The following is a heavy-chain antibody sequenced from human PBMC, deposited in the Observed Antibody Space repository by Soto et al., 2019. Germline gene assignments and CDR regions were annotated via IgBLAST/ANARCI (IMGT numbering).Heavy chain of an antibody. J-gene: IGHJ3*01. CDR3: VRYLAHGYTGNG. D-gene: IGHD1-1*01. CDR2: IYDSGVT. Sequence: HTDSVSGADSTGGENYWSRNRQPPGKGLEWLGYIYDSGVTSYTPALKSRVTLSLDRPNNQVSLKLRSVTAADTAVYFCVRYLAHGYTGNGWCHGTLVTVS. CDR1: GADSTGGENY. V-gene: IGHV4-30-4*08.